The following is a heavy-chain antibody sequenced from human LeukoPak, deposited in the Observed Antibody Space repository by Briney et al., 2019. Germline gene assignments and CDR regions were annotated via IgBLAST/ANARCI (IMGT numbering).Heavy chain of an antibody. V-gene: IGHV3-23*01. CDR3: AKGMVRNDY. J-gene: IGHJ4*02. CDR1: GFTFTSYA. CDR2: ISGSGSST. Sequence: GGSLRLSCAASGFTFTSYAMSWVRQAPGKGLEWVSGISGSGSSTYYADSVKGRFTISRDNSKNTLYLQMNSLRAEDTAVYYCAKGMVRNDYWGQGTLVTVSS. D-gene: IGHD4-23*01.